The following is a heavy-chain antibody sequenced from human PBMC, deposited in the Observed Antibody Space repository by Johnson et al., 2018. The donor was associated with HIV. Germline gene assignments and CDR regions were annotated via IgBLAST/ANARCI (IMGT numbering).Heavy chain of an antibody. D-gene: IGHD6-13*01. J-gene: IGHJ3*02. CDR1: GFTFSSYA. Sequence: VQLVESGGGVVQPGRSLRLSCAASGFTFSSYAMHWVRQAPGKGLEWVAVISYDGSNKYYADSVTGRFTISRDNSKNTPYLQMNSLRAEDTAVYYCALLRGAAGDDAFDIWGQGTMVTVSS. CDR3: ALLRGAAGDDAFDI. CDR2: ISYDGSNK. V-gene: IGHV3-30*04.